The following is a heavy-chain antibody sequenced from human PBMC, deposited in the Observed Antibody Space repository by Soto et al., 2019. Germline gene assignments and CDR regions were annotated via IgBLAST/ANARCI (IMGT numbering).Heavy chain of an antibody. V-gene: IGHV4-4*03. Sequence: QVQLQESGPGLVKPPGTLSLTCAVSGDSISSSIWWSWVRLPPGKGLEWIGEIYHSGTTNYNPSLKSRVTISVDKSKNQFSLEMSSLTAADTAVYYCARRGDGSGSLDYWGQGTLVIVFS. D-gene: IGHD3-10*01. J-gene: IGHJ4*02. CDR2: IYHSGTT. CDR3: ARRGDGSGSLDY. CDR1: GDSISSSIW.